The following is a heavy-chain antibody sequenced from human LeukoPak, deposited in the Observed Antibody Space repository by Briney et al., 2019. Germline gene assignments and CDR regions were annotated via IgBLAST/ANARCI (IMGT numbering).Heavy chain of an antibody. CDR3: AKDRRRGSSSWYPKSYFDY. CDR2: ISGSGGST. D-gene: IGHD6-13*01. V-gene: IGHV3-23*01. J-gene: IGHJ4*02. CDR1: VFTFSSYA. Sequence: GGSLRLSCAASVFTFSSYAMSWVRQSPGKGLECVSAISGSGGSTYYADSVKGRFTISRDNSKNTLYLQMNSLRAEDTAVYYCAKDRRRGSSSWYPKSYFDYWGQGTLVTVSS.